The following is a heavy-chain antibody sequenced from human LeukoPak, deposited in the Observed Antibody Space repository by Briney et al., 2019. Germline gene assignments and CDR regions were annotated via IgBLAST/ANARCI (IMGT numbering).Heavy chain of an antibody. Sequence: PGGSLRLSCAASGFTFDDYAMHWVRQAPGKGLEWFSGISWNSGSIGYADSVKGRFTISRDNAKNSLYLQMNSLRAEDTALYYCAKVMDGDYDAFDIWGQGTMVTVSS. D-gene: IGHD4-17*01. V-gene: IGHV3-9*01. CDR2: ISWNSGSI. J-gene: IGHJ3*02. CDR3: AKVMDGDYDAFDI. CDR1: GFTFDDYA.